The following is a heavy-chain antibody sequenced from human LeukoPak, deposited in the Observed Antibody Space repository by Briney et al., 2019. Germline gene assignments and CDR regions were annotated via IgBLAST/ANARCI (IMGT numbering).Heavy chain of an antibody. D-gene: IGHD2-15*01. CDR1: GFTFTTYY. CDR3: ARGYRTGGSCRTLEDFDY. J-gene: IGHJ4*02. Sequence: ASVKVSCKASGFTFTTYYMHWVRQAPGQGLEWMGVINPSGDSTSYAQKFQGRVTMTRDTSTSAVYMELTSLTSEDTAVYYCARGYRTGGSCRTLEDFDYWGQGTLVTVSS. CDR2: INPSGDST. V-gene: IGHV1-46*01.